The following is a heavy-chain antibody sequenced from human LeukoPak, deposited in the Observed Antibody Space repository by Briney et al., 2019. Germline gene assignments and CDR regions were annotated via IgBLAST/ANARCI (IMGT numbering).Heavy chain of an antibody. CDR3: AKEHMAAAVYYFDY. J-gene: IGHJ4*02. CDR2: IVGSGGGT. V-gene: IGHV3-23*01. D-gene: IGHD6-13*01. CDR1: GFTFSSYA. Sequence: PGGSLRLSCAASGFTFSSYAMTWVRQAPGKGLGWVSSIVGSGGGTYYADSVKGRFTISRDNSKNTLYLQMSSLRAEDTAVYYCAKEHMAAAVYYFDYWGQGTLVTVSS.